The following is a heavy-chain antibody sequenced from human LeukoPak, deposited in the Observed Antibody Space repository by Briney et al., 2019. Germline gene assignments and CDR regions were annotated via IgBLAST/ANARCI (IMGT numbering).Heavy chain of an antibody. CDR2: INTNTGNP. J-gene: IGHJ6*02. D-gene: IGHD6-13*01. Sequence: ASVKVSCKASEYTFTSYAMNWVRQAPGQGLEWMGWINTNTGNPTYAQGFTGRFVFSLDTSVSTAYLQISSLKAEDTAVYYCAGETSSSWYYYYGMDVWGQGTTVTVSS. CDR1: EYTFTSYA. V-gene: IGHV7-4-1*02. CDR3: AGETSSSWYYYYGMDV.